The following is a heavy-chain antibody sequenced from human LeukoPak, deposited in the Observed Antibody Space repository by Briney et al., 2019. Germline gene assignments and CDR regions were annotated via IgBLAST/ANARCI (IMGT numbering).Heavy chain of an antibody. Sequence: GGSLRLSCAASGFTVSRNYMSWVRQAPGKGLEWVSVIYSDDSTYYFDSVKGRFTISRDNSKNTLYLQMNSLSAEDTAVYYCAGEYCSSGSCYPRYWGQGALVTVSS. V-gene: IGHV3-53*01. CDR3: AGEYCSSGSCYPRY. CDR1: GFTVSRNY. D-gene: IGHD2-15*01. CDR2: IYSDDST. J-gene: IGHJ4*02.